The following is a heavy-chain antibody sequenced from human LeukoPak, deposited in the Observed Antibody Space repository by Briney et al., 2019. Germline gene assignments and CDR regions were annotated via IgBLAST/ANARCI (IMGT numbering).Heavy chain of an antibody. Sequence: GRSLRLSCAASGFTFSSYAMHWVRQAPGKGLERVAVISYDGSNKYYADSSKGRFTISRDNSNNTLYLQMNSLRAADTAVYYCAKGRTWFGELSSLDYWGQGTLVTVSS. CDR1: GFTFSSYA. V-gene: IGHV3-30-3*01. CDR2: ISYDGSNK. D-gene: IGHD3-10*01. CDR3: AKGRTWFGELSSLDY. J-gene: IGHJ4*02.